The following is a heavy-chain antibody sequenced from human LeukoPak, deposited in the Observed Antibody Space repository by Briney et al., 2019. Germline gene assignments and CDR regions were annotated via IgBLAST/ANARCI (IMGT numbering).Heavy chain of an antibody. Sequence: PGGSLRLSCAASGFTFDDYGMSWVRQAPGKGLEWVSYINWNGGGTDSADSVRGRFTISRDNAKSSLYLQMHSLRAEDTALYYCARDGPSGYYFDFWGQGTLVTVSS. CDR2: INWNGGGT. D-gene: IGHD3-10*01. CDR3: ARDGPSGYYFDF. V-gene: IGHV3-20*04. CDR1: GFTFDDYG. J-gene: IGHJ4*02.